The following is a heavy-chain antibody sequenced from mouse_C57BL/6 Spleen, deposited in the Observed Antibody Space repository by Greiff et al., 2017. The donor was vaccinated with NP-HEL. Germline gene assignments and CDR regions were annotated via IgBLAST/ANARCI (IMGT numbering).Heavy chain of an antibody. J-gene: IGHJ2*01. CDR1: GYSITSGYY. V-gene: IGHV3-6*01. CDR2: ISYDGSN. Sequence: EVQLQQSGPGLVKPSQSLSLTCSVTGYSITSGYYWNWIRQFPGNKLEWMGYISYDGSNNYNPSLKNRISITRDTSKNQFFLKLNSVTTEDTATYYCARERSPYYFDYWGQGTTLTVSS. CDR3: ARERSPYYFDY.